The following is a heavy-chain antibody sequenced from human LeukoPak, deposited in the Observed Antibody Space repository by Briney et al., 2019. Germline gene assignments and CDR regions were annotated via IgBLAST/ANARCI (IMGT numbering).Heavy chain of an antibody. J-gene: IGHJ6*02. V-gene: IGHV3-48*04. D-gene: IGHD3-10*01. CDR2: ISGSSSTM. Sequence: GGSLRLSCAASGFTFSSYSMNWVRQAPGKGLEWVSYISGSSSTMYYADSVKGRFTISRDNAKNSLYLQMNGLRVEDTALYYCAKDAFGSGYYYYGMDVWGHGTTVTVSS. CDR1: GFTFSSYS. CDR3: AKDAFGSGYYYYGMDV.